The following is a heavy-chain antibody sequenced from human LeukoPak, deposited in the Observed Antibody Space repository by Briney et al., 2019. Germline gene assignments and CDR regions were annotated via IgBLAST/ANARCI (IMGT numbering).Heavy chain of an antibody. Sequence: ASVKVSCKASGYTFTGYYMHWVRQAPGQGLEWMGWINPNSGGTNYAQKFQGRVTMTRDTSISTAYMELSRVRSDDTAVYYCARASRIAAAGGGGFEYFQHWGQGTLVTVSS. CDR1: GYTFTGYY. D-gene: IGHD6-13*01. J-gene: IGHJ1*01. V-gene: IGHV1-2*02. CDR2: INPNSGGT. CDR3: ARASRIAAAGGGGFEYFQH.